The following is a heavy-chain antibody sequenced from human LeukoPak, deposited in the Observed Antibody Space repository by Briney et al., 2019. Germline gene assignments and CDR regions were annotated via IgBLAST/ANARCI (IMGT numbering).Heavy chain of an antibody. D-gene: IGHD3-3*01. CDR2: IYPGDSDT. Sequence: GESLKISCKGSGYSFTSCWIGWVRQMPGKGLEWMGIIYPGDSDTRYSPSFQGQVTISADKSISTAYLQWSSLKASDTAMYYCARGYYDFWSGYSGYFDYWGQGSLVTVSS. CDR1: GYSFTSCW. J-gene: IGHJ4*02. V-gene: IGHV5-51*01. CDR3: ARGYYDFWSGYSGYFDY.